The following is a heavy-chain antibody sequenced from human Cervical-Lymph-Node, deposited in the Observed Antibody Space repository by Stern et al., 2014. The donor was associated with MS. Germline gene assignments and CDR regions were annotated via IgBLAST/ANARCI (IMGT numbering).Heavy chain of an antibody. V-gene: IGHV4-59*01. D-gene: IGHD6-6*01. CDR1: GGSIGSYY. J-gene: IGHJ4*02. CDR2: IYYSGST. CDR3: ARGQYSSSSRTYYFDY. Sequence: QVQLVESGPGLVKPSETLSLTCTVSGGSIGSYYWGWIRQTPGKGLEWIGYIYYSGSTNYNPSLKSRVTISVDTSKSQFSLNLSSVTAADTAVYYCARGQYSSSSRTYYFDYWGQGTLVTVSS.